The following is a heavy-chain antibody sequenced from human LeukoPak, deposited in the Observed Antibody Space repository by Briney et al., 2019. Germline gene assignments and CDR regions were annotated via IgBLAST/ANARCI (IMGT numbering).Heavy chain of an antibody. J-gene: IGHJ6*03. CDR2: IIPIFGTA. V-gene: IGHV1-69*05. CDR3: AVEGYSSGWYVDYYYMDV. Sequence: SVKVSCKASGGTFSSYAISWVRQAPGQGLEWMGGIIPIFGTANYAQKFQGRVTITRNTSISTAYMELSSLRSEDTAVYYCAVEGYSSGWYVDYYYMDVWGKGTTVTVSS. CDR1: GGTFSSYA. D-gene: IGHD6-19*01.